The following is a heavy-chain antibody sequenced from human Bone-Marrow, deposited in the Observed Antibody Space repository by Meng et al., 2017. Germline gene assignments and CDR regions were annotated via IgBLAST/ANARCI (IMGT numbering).Heavy chain of an antibody. CDR3: AGAGVWFGDNGFDY. D-gene: IGHD3-10*01. V-gene: IGHV1-2*02. J-gene: IGHJ4*02. CDR2: INPNSGGT. Sequence: QVVLLQYGAEVTKPGASVKVSCKASGYTFTGYYRHWVRQAPGQGLEWMGWINPNSGGTNYAQKFQGRVTMTRDTSISTAYMELSRLRSDDTAVYYCAGAGVWFGDNGFDYWGQGTLVTVSS. CDR1: GYTFTGYY.